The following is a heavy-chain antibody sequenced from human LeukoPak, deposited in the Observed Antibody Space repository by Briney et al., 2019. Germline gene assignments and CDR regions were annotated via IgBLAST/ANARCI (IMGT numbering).Heavy chain of an antibody. Sequence: PGGSLRLSCAASGFTVSSNYMSWVRQAPGKGLEWVSVIYSGGSTYYADSVKGRFTISRDNSKNTLYLQMNSLRAEDTAAYYCARVYQRIVVVPAAKYYYYYYMDVWGKGTTVTISS. J-gene: IGHJ6*03. V-gene: IGHV3-66*01. CDR1: GFTVSSNY. CDR2: IYSGGST. D-gene: IGHD2-2*01. CDR3: ARVYQRIVVVPAAKYYYYYYMDV.